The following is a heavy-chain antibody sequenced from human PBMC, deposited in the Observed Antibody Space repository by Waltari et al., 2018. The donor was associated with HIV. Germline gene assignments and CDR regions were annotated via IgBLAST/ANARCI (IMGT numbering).Heavy chain of an antibody. D-gene: IGHD1-1*01. V-gene: IGHV6-1*01. CDR1: GDSVSSNSAA. CDR3: ARDHDPKYNWNDEPSGMDV. CDR2: TYYRSKWYN. Sequence: QTLSLTCAISGDSVSSNSAAWNWIRQSPSRGLEWLGRTYYRSKWYNDYAVSVKSRITINPDTSKNQFSLQLNSVTPEDTAVYYCARDHDPKYNWNDEPSGMDVWGQGTTVTVSS. J-gene: IGHJ6*02.